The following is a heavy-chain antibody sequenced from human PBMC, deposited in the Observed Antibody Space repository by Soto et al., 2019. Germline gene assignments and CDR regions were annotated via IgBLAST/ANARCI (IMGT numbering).Heavy chain of an antibody. V-gene: IGHV1-58*01. Sequence: SVKVSCKASGFNFISSAVQWVRQARGQRPEWIGWIVVGSGNTKYAQKFQERVTITRDMSTSTAYMELRSLSSADTAVYYCARGGYWNYISPGYYGMDVWGQGTTVTVSS. CDR3: ARGGYWNYISPGYYGMDV. CDR1: GFNFISSA. J-gene: IGHJ6*02. CDR2: IVVGSGNT. D-gene: IGHD1-7*01.